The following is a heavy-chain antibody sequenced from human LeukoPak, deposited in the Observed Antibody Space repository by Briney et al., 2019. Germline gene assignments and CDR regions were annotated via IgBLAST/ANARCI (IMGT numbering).Heavy chain of an antibody. Sequence: GGSLRLSCAASGLTSSSYAMNWVRHAPGKGLEWVSYISSSGSTIYYADSVKGRFTISRDNAKSSLFLQMNSLGAEDTAVYYCVRWDHWGQGTLVTVSS. CDR2: ISSSGSTI. CDR1: GLTSSSYA. CDR3: VRWDH. J-gene: IGHJ4*02. V-gene: IGHV3-48*03.